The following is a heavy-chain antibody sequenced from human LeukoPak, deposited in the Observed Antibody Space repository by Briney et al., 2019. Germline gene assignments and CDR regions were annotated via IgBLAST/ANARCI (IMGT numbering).Heavy chain of an antibody. Sequence: SETLSLTCAVYGGSFSGYYWSWIRQPPGKGLEWIGYIYYSGSTNYNPSLKSRVTISVDTSKNQFSLKLSSVTAADTAVYYCARDSGSLVDYWGQGTLVTVSS. J-gene: IGHJ4*02. D-gene: IGHD1-26*01. CDR3: ARDSGSLVDY. CDR2: IYYSGST. CDR1: GGSFSGYY. V-gene: IGHV4-59*01.